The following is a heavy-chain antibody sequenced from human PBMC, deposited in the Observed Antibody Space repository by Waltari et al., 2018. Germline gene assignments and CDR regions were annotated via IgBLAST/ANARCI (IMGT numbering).Heavy chain of an antibody. CDR2: ISPNSGGT. CDR3: ARVGIAAAGGYYYGMDV. Sequence: QVQLVQSGAEVKKPGASVKVSCKASGYTFTGYYMHWVRQAPGQGLEWMGWISPNSGGTNYAQKFQGWVTMTRDTSISTAYMELSRLRSDDTAVYYCARVGIAAAGGYYYGMDVWGQGTTVTVSS. D-gene: IGHD6-13*01. CDR1: GYTFTGYY. J-gene: IGHJ6*02. V-gene: IGHV1-2*04.